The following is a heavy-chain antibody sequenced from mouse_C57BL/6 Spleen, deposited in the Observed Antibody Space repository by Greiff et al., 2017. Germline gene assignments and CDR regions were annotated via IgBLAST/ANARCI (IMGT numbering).Heavy chain of an antibody. J-gene: IGHJ4*01. CDR3: ARRYSKGGYAMED. Sequence: QIQLQQPGAELVKPGASVKLSCKASGYTFTSYWMQWVKQRPGQGLEWIGEIDPSDSYTNYNHKFKGKATFTVDTSSSTAYMPLSSLTSEDSAVYYCARRYSKGGYAMEDWGQGASVSVAS. CDR1: GYTFTSYW. CDR2: IDPSDSYT. V-gene: IGHV1-50*01. D-gene: IGHD2-5*01.